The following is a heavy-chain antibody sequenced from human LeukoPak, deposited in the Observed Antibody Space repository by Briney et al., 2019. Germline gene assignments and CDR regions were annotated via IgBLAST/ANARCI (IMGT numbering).Heavy chain of an antibody. CDR2: INYSGTDT. CDR3: AKGRQLRGSDAFVI. D-gene: IGHD1-26*01. Sequence: GGSLGLSCAASGFIFSNYGMTWVRQAPGKGLEWVSIINYSGTDTYYADSVKGRFTISRDNSKNTLYLQMNSLRGQDTAAYYCAKGRQLRGSDAFVIWGQGTMVTVSP. CDR1: GFIFSNYG. V-gene: IGHV3-23*01. J-gene: IGHJ3*02.